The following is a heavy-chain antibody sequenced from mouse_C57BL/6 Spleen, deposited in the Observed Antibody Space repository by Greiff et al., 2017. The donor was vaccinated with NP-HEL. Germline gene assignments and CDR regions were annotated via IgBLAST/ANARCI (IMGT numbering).Heavy chain of an antibody. CDR1: GYTFTDYE. CDR2: IDPETGGT. D-gene: IGHD1-1*01. Sequence: LVESGAELVRPGASVTLSCKASGYTFTDYEMHWVKQTPVHGLEWIGAIDPETGGTAYNQKFKGKAILTADKSSSTAYMELRSLTSEDSAVYYCTRGFTTVVAGYYFDYWGQGTTLTVSS. V-gene: IGHV1-15*01. J-gene: IGHJ2*01. CDR3: TRGFTTVVAGYYFDY.